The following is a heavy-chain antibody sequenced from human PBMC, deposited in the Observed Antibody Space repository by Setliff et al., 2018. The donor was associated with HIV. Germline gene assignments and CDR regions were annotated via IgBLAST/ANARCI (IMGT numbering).Heavy chain of an antibody. D-gene: IGHD3-16*01. J-gene: IGHJ4*02. CDR1: GGSIRSSSYY. Sequence: ETLSLTCPVSGGSIRSSSYYWGWIRQPPGKGLEWIGSIYYSGSTYYNSSLRSRVTISGDTSKKQFSLQLSSVTAADTAVYYCVIRSRLGGSSNYFDYWGQGTLVTVSS. CDR2: IYYSGST. V-gene: IGHV4-39*07. CDR3: VIRSRLGGSSNYFDY.